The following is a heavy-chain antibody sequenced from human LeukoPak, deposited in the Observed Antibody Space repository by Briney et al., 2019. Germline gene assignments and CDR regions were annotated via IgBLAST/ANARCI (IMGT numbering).Heavy chain of an antibody. V-gene: IGHV3-7*01. CDR1: GFTFSSYW. Sequence: PGGSLRLSCEASGFTFSSYWMSWVRRAPGKGLEWVANIKKDGSEKYYVDSVKGRFTLSRDNAKNSLYLQMNSLRAEDTAVYYCARDQGSFDYWGQGTLVTVSS. D-gene: IGHD2-15*01. CDR2: IKKDGSEK. J-gene: IGHJ4*02. CDR3: ARDQGSFDY.